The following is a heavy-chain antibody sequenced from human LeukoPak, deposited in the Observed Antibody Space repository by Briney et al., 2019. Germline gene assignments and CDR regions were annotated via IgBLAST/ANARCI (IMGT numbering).Heavy chain of an antibody. Sequence: GGSLRLSCAASGFTFLTYWMSWVRQAPGKGLEWVSYISSSGSTIYYADSVKGRFTISRDNAKNSLYLQMNSLRAEDTAVYYCARGGSGYYQVDYWGQGTLVTVSS. D-gene: IGHD3-22*01. CDR1: GFTFLTYW. J-gene: IGHJ4*02. CDR3: ARGGSGYYQVDY. V-gene: IGHV3-48*04. CDR2: ISSSGSTI.